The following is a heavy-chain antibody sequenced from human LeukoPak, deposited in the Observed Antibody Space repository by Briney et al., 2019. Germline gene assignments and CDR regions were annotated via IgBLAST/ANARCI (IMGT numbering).Heavy chain of an antibody. CDR2: IKSKTDGGTT. CDR3: TTEHTIFGVANF. J-gene: IGHJ4*02. D-gene: IGHD3-3*01. V-gene: IGHV3-15*01. CDR1: GGSISSYY. Sequence: ETLSLTCTVSGGSISSYYWSWIRQPPGKGLEWVGRIKSKTDGGTTDYAAPVKGRFTISRDDSKNTLYLQMNSLKTEDTAVYYCTTEHTIFGVANFWGQGTLVTVSS.